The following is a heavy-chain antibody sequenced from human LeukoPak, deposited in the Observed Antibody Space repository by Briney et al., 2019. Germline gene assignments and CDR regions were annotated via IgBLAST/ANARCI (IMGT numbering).Heavy chain of an antibody. CDR1: GYTFTSYY. CDR3: ARGLYYYASSGYRD. D-gene: IGHD3-22*01. CDR2: MNPNSGNT. Sequence: SSVKVSCKASGYTFTSYYINWVRQATGQGLEGMGWMNPNSGNTGYAQKFQGRVTMTRNTSISTACMELSSLRSEDTAVYYCARGLYYYASSGYRDWGQGTLVTVSS. J-gene: IGHJ4*02. V-gene: IGHV1-8*01.